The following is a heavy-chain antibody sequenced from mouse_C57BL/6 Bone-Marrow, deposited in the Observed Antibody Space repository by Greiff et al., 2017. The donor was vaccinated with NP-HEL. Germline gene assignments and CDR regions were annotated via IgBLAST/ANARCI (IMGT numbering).Heavy chain of an antibody. CDR2: KSYDGSN. Sequence: DVKLVESGPGLVKPSQSLSLTCSVTGYSITSGYYWNWIRQFPGNKLEWMGYKSYDGSNNYNPYLKNRISITRDTSKNQFFLKLNSVTTEDTATYYCGAPLMVTTKAWFAYWGQGTLVTVSA. CDR3: GAPLMVTTKAWFAY. V-gene: IGHV3-6*01. CDR1: GYSITSGYY. D-gene: IGHD2-2*01. J-gene: IGHJ3*01.